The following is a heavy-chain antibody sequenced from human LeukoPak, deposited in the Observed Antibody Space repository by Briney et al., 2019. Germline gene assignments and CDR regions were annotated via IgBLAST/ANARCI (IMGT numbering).Heavy chain of an antibody. J-gene: IGHJ4*02. CDR3: ARDEDAF. CDR2: ISSDSSTI. Sequence: GGSLRLSCGASGFSFSSYAMSWVRQAPGKGLEWVSYISSDSSTIFYADSVKGRFTISRDNVKNSLFLQLNSLRDEDTAVYYCARDEDAFGGQGTLVTVSS. V-gene: IGHV3-48*02. CDR1: GFSFSSYA.